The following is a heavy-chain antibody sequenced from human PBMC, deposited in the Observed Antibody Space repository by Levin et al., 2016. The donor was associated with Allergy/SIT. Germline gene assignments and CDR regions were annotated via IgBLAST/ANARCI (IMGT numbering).Heavy chain of an antibody. Sequence: ASVKVSCKASGYTFTVYYIHWVRQAPGQGLEWMGWINPNSGDTNYAQKFQGWVTMTRDTSITTAYMELSRLISDDTALYYCAREWSGSYYGSTFDIWGQGTMVTVSS. CDR1: GYTFTVYY. CDR2: INPNSGDT. CDR3: AREWSGSYYGSTFDI. D-gene: IGHD1-26*01. J-gene: IGHJ3*02. V-gene: IGHV1-2*04.